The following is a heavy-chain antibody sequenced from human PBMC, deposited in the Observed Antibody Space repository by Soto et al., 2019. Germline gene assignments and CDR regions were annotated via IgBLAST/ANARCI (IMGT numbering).Heavy chain of an antibody. CDR2: IYYSGST. CDR1: GGSISNGDYY. D-gene: IGHD2-2*01. J-gene: IGHJ4*02. V-gene: IGHV4-30-4*01. Sequence: SETLSLTCTVSGGSISNGDYYWSWIRQPPGKGLEWIGYIYYSGSTYYNPSLKSRVTISVDTSKNQFSLKLSSVTAADTAVYYCARAREDIVVVPAATSLDYWGQGTLVTVSS. CDR3: ARAREDIVVVPAATSLDY.